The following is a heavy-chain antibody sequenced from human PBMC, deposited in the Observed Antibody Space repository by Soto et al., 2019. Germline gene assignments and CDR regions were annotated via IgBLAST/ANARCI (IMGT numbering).Heavy chain of an antibody. CDR3: ASFLVGATARNDFDS. V-gene: IGHV4-39*01. D-gene: IGHD2-8*02. CDR1: GDSIRSNDYF. Sequence: LQLQESGPGVVKPSETLSLACSVSGDSIRSNDYFWGWVRQPPGKGLEWIASIYSNGGTYDSPSLKSRATVSIDTSKNQFFLTVRSVTAADTAVYYCASFLVGATARNDFDSWGQGTLVTISS. J-gene: IGHJ4*02. CDR2: IYSNGGT.